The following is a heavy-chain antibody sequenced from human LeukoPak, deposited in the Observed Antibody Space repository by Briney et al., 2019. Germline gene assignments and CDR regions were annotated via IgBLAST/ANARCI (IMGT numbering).Heavy chain of an antibody. CDR2: ISYDGSNK. CDR1: GFTFSSYA. Sequence: GGSLRLSCAASGFTFSSYAMHWVRQAPGKGLEWVAVISYDGSNKYYADSVKGRFTISRDNSKNTLYLQMNSLRAEDTAVYYCAKDPGSNYYFDYWGQGTLVTVSP. CDR3: AKDPGSNYYFDY. J-gene: IGHJ4*02. V-gene: IGHV3-30-3*01. D-gene: IGHD4-11*01.